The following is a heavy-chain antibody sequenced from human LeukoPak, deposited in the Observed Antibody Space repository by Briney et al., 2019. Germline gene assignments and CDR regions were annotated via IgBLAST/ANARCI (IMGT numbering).Heavy chain of an antibody. Sequence: GSLRLSCAASGFTFSDYYMSWIRQPPGKGLEWIGEINHSGSTNYNPSLKSRVTISVDTSKNQFSLKLSSVTAADTAVYYCARTAITMVRGHFDYWGQGTLVTVSS. CDR1: GFTFSDYY. V-gene: IGHV4-34*01. CDR3: ARTAITMVRGHFDY. J-gene: IGHJ4*02. D-gene: IGHD3-10*01. CDR2: INHSGST.